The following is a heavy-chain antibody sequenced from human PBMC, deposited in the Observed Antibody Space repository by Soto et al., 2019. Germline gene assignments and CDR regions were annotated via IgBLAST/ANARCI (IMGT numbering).Heavy chain of an antibody. CDR2: IIPIFGTA. Sequence: QVQLVQSGAEVKKPGSSVKVSCKASGGTFSSYAISWVRQAPGQGLEWMGGIIPIFGTANYAQKFQGRVTITADESTSTAYMELSSLRSEDTAVYYCARDSAWGGISTSDPYNWFDPWGQGTLVTVSS. D-gene: IGHD2-2*01. V-gene: IGHV1-69*12. J-gene: IGHJ5*02. CDR1: GGTFSSYA. CDR3: ARDSAWGGISTSDPYNWFDP.